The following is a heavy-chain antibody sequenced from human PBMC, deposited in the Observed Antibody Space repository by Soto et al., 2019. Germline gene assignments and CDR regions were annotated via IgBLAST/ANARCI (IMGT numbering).Heavy chain of an antibody. D-gene: IGHD6-13*01. CDR1: DGSVSSGGYY. CDR2: IYYSGST. J-gene: IGHJ4*02. CDR3: ARYLAALYYFDY. Sequence: QVQLQESGPGLVKPSQTLSLTCTVSDGSVSSGGYYWSWIRQHPGKGLEWIGYIYYSGSTYYNPSLKSRVTISVDTSKNQFSLKLSSVTAADTAVYYCARYLAALYYFDYWGQGTLVTVSS. V-gene: IGHV4-31*03.